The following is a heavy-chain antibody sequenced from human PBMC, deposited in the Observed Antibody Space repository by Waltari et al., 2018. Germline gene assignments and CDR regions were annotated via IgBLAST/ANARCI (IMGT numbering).Heavy chain of an antibody. CDR2: IYYSGST. D-gene: IGHD3-3*01. CDR1: GGSISSYY. CDR3: ARAGLRFLEWSD. J-gene: IGHJ4*02. V-gene: IGHV4-59*01. Sequence: QVQLQESGPGLVKPSETLSLTCTVSGGSISSYYWSWLRQPPGKGLEWIGYIYYSGSTNYNPSLKSRVTISVDTSKNQFSLKLSSVTAADTAVYYCARAGLRFLEWSDWGQGTLVTVSS.